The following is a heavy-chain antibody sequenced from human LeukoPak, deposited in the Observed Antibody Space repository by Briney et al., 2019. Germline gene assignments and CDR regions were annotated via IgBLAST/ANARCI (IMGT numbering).Heavy chain of an antibody. CDR2: IKSKIDGGTT. CDR1: GFTFSNAW. J-gene: IGHJ4*02. Sequence: GGSLRLSCVVSGFTFSNAWMTWVRQAPGRGLEWVGRIKSKIDGGTTDYAAPVKGRFTISRDDSKNTLYLQMNSLKTEDTAVYYCTTDVGENDYWGQGTLVTVSS. D-gene: IGHD3-16*01. V-gene: IGHV3-15*01. CDR3: TTDVGENDY.